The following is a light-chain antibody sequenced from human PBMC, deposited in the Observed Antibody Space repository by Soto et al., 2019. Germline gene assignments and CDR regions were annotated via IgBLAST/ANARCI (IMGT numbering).Light chain of an antibody. Sequence: EIVLTQSPGTLSLSPGERATLSCRASQSVSSSYLAWYQQKPGQAPRLFIYGASSKATGIPDRFSGSGSGTAFTLTISRLEREDFSVYYCQKYGSSPLTFGGGTKVEIK. CDR3: QKYGSSPLT. J-gene: IGKJ4*01. CDR2: GAS. CDR1: QSVSSSY. V-gene: IGKV3-20*01.